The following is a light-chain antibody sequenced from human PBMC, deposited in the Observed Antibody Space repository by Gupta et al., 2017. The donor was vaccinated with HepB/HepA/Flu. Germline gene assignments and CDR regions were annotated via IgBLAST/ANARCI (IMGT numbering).Light chain of an antibody. J-gene: IGLJ2*01. V-gene: IGLV1-40*01. Sequence: QSVLTQPPSVSGAPGQRVTISCTGSSSNIGAGYDVHWYQQLPGTAPKLLIYGNSNRPSGVPDRVSGSKSGTSASLAITGLQAEDEADYYCQSYDSSLSGSYVVFGGGTKLTVL. CDR3: QSYDSSLSGSYVV. CDR1: SSNIGAGYD. CDR2: GNS.